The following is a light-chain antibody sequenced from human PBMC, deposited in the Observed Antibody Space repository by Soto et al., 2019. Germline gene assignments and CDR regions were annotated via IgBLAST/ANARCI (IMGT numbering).Light chain of an antibody. V-gene: IGKV3-20*01. CDR3: QQYGSSPVFT. Sequence: EIVLTQSPGTLSLSPGERATRSCRASQSVSSSYLAWYQQKPGQAPRLLIYGASSRATGIPDRFSGSGSGTDFTLTISRPEPEDFAVYYCQQYGSSPVFTVGPGTKVDIK. CDR2: GAS. J-gene: IGKJ3*01. CDR1: QSVSSSY.